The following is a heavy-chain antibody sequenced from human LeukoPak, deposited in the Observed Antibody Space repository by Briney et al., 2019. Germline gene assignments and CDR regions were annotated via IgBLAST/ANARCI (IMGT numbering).Heavy chain of an antibody. CDR3: ARQVSYCSSISCYTWWFDP. Sequence: SETLSLTCTVSGGSISSYYWSWIRQPPGKGLEWIGYIYTSGSTNYNPSLKSRVTISVDTSKNQFSLKLSSVTAADTAVYYCARQVSYCSSISCYTWWFDPWGQGTLVTVSS. D-gene: IGHD2-2*02. V-gene: IGHV4-4*09. J-gene: IGHJ5*02. CDR1: GGSISSYY. CDR2: IYTSGST.